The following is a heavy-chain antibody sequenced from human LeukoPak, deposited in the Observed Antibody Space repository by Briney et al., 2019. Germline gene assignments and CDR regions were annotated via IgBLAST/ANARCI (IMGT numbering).Heavy chain of an antibody. CDR3: ARDGCSSTSCYVDY. Sequence: ASVKVSCMASGYTFSSYYLHWVRQAPRQGLEWMGWINPNSGGTNYAQKFQGRVTMTRDTSINTAYMDLIRLRSDDTAVYYCARDGCSSTSCYVDYWGQGTLVTVSS. CDR2: INPNSGGT. CDR1: GYTFSSYY. D-gene: IGHD2-2*01. J-gene: IGHJ4*02. V-gene: IGHV1-2*02.